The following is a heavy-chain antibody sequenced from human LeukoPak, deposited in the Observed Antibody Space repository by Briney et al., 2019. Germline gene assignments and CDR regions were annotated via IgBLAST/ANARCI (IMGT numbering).Heavy chain of an antibody. J-gene: IGHJ4*02. Sequence: SETLSLTCTVSLDSLTSAGYYSTSIRQHPGKGLEWIGYIYYSGSTYYNPSLKSRVTISVDTSKNQFSLKLTSVTAADTAVYYCARDWDGYNRFDYWGQGTLVTVSS. CDR3: ARDWDGYNRFDY. D-gene: IGHD5-24*01. V-gene: IGHV4-31*03. CDR2: IYYSGST. CDR1: LDSLTSAGYY.